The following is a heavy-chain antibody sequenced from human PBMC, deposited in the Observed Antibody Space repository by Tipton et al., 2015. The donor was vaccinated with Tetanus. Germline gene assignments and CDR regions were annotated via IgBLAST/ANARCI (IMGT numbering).Heavy chain of an antibody. V-gene: IGHV3-53*01. Sequence: SLRLSCVASGFIVSSHYMSWVRQAPGKGLEWVSVMYSGGDTYYVDSVKGRFSISRDNAKNTLYLQMNSLRAEDTAIYYCVSGSSLDYWGQGTLVTVS. CDR2: MYSGGDT. CDR1: GFIVSSHY. D-gene: IGHD6-19*01. CDR3: VSGSSLDY. J-gene: IGHJ4*02.